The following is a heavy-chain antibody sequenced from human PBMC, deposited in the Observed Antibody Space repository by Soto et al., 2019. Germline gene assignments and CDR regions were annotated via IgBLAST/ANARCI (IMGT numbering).Heavy chain of an antibody. CDR1: GGSFSGYY. CDR3: ARGYGRNSDY. Sequence: PSETLSLTCAVYGGSFSGYYWNWFRQPPGKGLEWIGEINHSGSTNYNPSLKSRVTISVDTSKNQFSLKLSSVTAADTAVYYCARGYGRNSDYWGQGTLVTVSS. V-gene: IGHV4-34*01. CDR2: INHSGST. J-gene: IGHJ4*02. D-gene: IGHD3-10*01.